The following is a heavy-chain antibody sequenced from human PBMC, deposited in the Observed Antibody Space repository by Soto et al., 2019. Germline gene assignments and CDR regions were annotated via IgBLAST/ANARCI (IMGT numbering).Heavy chain of an antibody. J-gene: IGHJ4*02. D-gene: IGHD3-9*01. CDR2: INPSGGST. V-gene: IGHV1-46*01. CDR1: GYTFTSYY. CDR3: ATLSYYDILAGQDY. Sequence: ASVKVSCKASGYTFTSYYMHWVRQAPGQGLEWMGIINPSGGSTSYAQKFQGRVTMTEDTSTDTAYMELSSLRSEDTAVYYCATLSYYDILAGQDYWGQGTPVTVSS.